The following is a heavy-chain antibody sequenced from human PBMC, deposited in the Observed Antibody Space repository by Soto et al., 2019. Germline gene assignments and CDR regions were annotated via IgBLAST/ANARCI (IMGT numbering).Heavy chain of an antibody. V-gene: IGHV3-49*04. Sequence: PGGSLRLSCTGFGFTFGDYGVSWVRQAPGKGLEWVGFIRSNSYGGTTNYAASVEGRFTISRDDSTSIAYLQMNSLKIEDTAIYYCTRDYSILVSGTWFLDPWGQGTLVTVSS. J-gene: IGHJ5*02. D-gene: IGHD3-22*01. CDR1: GFTFGDYG. CDR2: IRSNSYGGTT. CDR3: TRDYSILVSGTWFLDP.